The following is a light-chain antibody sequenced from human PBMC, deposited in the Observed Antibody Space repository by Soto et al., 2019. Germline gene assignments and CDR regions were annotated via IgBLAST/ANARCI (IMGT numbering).Light chain of an antibody. CDR2: GAS. Sequence: EIVLTQSPGTLSLSPGEGATLSCRASQSVISTYLAWYQQRPGQAPRLLIYGASNRASGIPDRFSGSGSGTDFTLTISRLEPEDFAVYYCQQYGSSLTWTFGQGTKVEIQ. CDR3: QQYGSSLTWT. V-gene: IGKV3-20*01. CDR1: QSVISTY. J-gene: IGKJ1*01.